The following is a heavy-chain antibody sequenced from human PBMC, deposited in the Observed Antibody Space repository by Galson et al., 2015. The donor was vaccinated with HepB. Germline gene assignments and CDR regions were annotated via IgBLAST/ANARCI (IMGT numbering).Heavy chain of an antibody. V-gene: IGHV3-53*01. J-gene: IGHJ6*02. CDR2: ISSGGTT. Sequence: SLRLSCAASGFIVTSNYMAWVRQAPGKGLEWVSLISSGGTTYYADSVKGRFTISRDNSKNPLYLQMNSLRAEDTAVYYCARWLVMGYGMDVWGQGTTVTVSS. CDR3: ARWLVMGYGMDV. CDR1: GFIVTSNY. D-gene: IGHD2-21*01.